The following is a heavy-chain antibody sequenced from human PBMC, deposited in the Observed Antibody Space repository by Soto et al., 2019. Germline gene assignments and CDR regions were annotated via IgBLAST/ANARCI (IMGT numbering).Heavy chain of an antibody. Sequence: SETLSLTCTVSGGSISSSSYYWGWIRQPPGKGLEWIGSIYYSGSTYYNPSLKSRVTISVDTSKNQFSLKLSSVTAADTAVYYCASIVTPTRWYGMEVWGQGTTVTVSS. CDR3: ASIVTPTRWYGMEV. V-gene: IGHV4-39*01. J-gene: IGHJ6*02. CDR1: GGSISSSSYY. D-gene: IGHD2-15*01. CDR2: IYYSGST.